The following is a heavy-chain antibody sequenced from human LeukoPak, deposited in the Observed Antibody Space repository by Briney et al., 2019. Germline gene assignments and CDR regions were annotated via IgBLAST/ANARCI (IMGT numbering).Heavy chain of an antibody. J-gene: IGHJ5*02. CDR1: GFTFSDYY. D-gene: IGHD5-12*01. CDR3: ARGPVDSLNWFDP. Sequence: GGSLRLSCAASGFTFSDYYMRWIRQAPGKGLEWGSYISSSGSTIYYADSVKGRFNISSDNAKNSLYMQMNSLRAEDTAVYYCARGPVDSLNWFDPWGQGTLVTVSS. CDR2: ISSSGSTI. V-gene: IGHV3-11*01.